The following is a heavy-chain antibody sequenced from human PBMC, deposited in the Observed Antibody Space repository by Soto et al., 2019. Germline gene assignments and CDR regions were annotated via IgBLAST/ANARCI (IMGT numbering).Heavy chain of an antibody. CDR1: GFIFRECS. CDR3: TRDVSFLDWLSTYYYYGNVL. CDR2: IRSKAYSGTT. V-gene: IGHV3-49*04. J-gene: IGHJ6*02. D-gene: IGHD3-3*01. Sequence: GLSKTASGFIFRECSMSVGREAREKGEEWGGFIRSKAYSGTTEYAASVNSRFTISRDNSKSIAYLQMKSLKTEDTAVYYCTRDVSFLDWLSTYYYYGNVLWGQGPPATVS.